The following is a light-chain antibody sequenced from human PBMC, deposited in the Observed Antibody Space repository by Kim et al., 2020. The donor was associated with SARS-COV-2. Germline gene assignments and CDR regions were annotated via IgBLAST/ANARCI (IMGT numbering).Light chain of an antibody. CDR2: DAS. Sequence: LSASVGDRVTITYQASQDSTNYLNWYQHKPGKAPKLLIYDASKLETGVPSRFSGSGSGTHFTFTISSLQPEDIATYYCHQYDDLIFGGGTKVDIK. CDR1: QDSTNY. V-gene: IGKV1-33*01. CDR3: HQYDDLI. J-gene: IGKJ4*01.